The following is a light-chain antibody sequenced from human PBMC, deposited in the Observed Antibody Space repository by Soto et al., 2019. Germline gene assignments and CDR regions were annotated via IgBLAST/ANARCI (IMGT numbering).Light chain of an antibody. CDR2: DAS. Sequence: DIQMTQSPSTLSASVGDRVTITCRASQSISSWLDWYQQKPGKAPKLLIYDASSLESGVPSRFSGSGSGTEFPLTISSLQPDDFATYYCQQYNSYSSTFGQGTKVEIK. CDR3: QQYNSYSST. V-gene: IGKV1-5*01. J-gene: IGKJ1*01. CDR1: QSISSW.